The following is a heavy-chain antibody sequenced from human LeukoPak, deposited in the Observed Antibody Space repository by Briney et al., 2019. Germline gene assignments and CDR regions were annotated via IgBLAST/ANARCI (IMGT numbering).Heavy chain of an antibody. CDR3: ARGYSGYDFWSRYYYYYMDV. Sequence: SVKVSCKASGYTFTSYAISWVRQAPGQGLEWMGGIIPIFGTANYAQKFQGRVTITADKSTSTAYMELSSLRSEDTAVYYCARGYSGYDFWSRYYYYYMDVWGKGTTVTVSS. J-gene: IGHJ6*03. CDR2: IIPIFGTA. CDR1: GYTFTSYA. D-gene: IGHD3-3*01. V-gene: IGHV1-69*06.